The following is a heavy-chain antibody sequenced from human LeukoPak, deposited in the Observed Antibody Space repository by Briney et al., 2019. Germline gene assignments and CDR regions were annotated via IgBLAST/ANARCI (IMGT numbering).Heavy chain of an antibody. CDR3: ARRGGSYYYFDY. D-gene: IGHD1-26*01. CDR1: GYSFTSYW. Sequence: GESLKISCKGSGYSFTSYWIGWLRQMPGKGVEWMGIIYPDDSDTRYSPSFQGQVTISADKSISTAYLQWSGLKASDTAIYYCARRGGSYYYFDYWGQGTLVTVSS. J-gene: IGHJ4*02. V-gene: IGHV5-51*01. CDR2: IYPDDSDT.